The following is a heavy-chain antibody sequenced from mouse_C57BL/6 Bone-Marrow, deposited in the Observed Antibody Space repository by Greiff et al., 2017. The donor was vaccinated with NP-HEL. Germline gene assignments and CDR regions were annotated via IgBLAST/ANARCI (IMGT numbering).Heavy chain of an antibody. CDR2: IYPRSGNT. Sequence: VKLQESGAELARPGASVKLSCKASGYTFTSYGISWVKQRTGQGLEWIGEIYPRSGNTYYNEKFKGKATLTADKSSSTAYMELRSLTSEDSAVYFCARSSYYGNGFAYWGQGTLVTVSA. D-gene: IGHD2-1*01. CDR1: GYTFTSYG. V-gene: IGHV1-81*01. J-gene: IGHJ3*01. CDR3: ARSSYYGNGFAY.